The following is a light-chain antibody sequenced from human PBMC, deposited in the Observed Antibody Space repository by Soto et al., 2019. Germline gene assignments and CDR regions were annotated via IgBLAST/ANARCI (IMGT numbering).Light chain of an antibody. CDR1: KSISSW. CDR3: QQYNSFPS. CDR2: KAS. J-gene: IGKJ4*01. V-gene: IGKV1-5*03. Sequence: DIQMTQSPSTLSASVGDRVTITCRASKSISSWLAWYQQKPGKAPKLLIYKASSLESGVPSRFSGSGSGTEFTLTISSLQPDVFATYYCQQYNSFPSFGGGTKVEIK.